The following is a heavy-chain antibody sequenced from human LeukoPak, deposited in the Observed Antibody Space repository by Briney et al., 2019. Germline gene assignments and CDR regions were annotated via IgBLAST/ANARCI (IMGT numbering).Heavy chain of an antibody. CDR1: GYTFTGYY. D-gene: IGHD2-15*01. J-gene: IGHJ5*02. CDR3: ARGTEVVAASNWFDP. V-gene: IGHV1-2*02. Sequence: ASGKVSCKASGYTFTGYYMHWVRQAPGQGLEWMGWINPNSGGTNYQGRGTMTRDTSISTAYMELSRLRSDDTAVYYCARGTEVVAASNWFDPWGQGTLVTVSS. CDR2: INPNSGGT.